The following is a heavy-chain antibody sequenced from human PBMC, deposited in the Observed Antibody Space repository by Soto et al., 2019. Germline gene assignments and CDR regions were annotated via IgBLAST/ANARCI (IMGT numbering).Heavy chain of an antibody. CDR3: ATETSTWGC. CDR2: IKQDGSEK. CDR1: GFALSNYW. J-gene: IGHJ4*02. D-gene: IGHD7-27*01. V-gene: IGHV3-7*05. Sequence: EVQLVESGGGLVQPGESLRLSCVASGFALSNYWINWVRQAPGKGLEWVANIKQDGSEKNYVDSVKGRFTISRDNARNSLYLQMPSLRAEDTAAYYCATETSTWGCWGQGTLVTVSS.